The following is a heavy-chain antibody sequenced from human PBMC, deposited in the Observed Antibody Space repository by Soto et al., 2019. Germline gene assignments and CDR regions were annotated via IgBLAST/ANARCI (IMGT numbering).Heavy chain of an antibody. V-gene: IGHV3-30*18. Sequence: GWSLRLSCAASGFTFNTYGMHWVRQAPGKGLEWVAVISYDGSDKYYADSVKGRFTISRDNSKNTLYLQMNSLRAEDTAIYYCAKSPNFYCSSPNCYKFYFDFWGQGALVTVSS. J-gene: IGHJ4*02. CDR1: GFTFNTYG. CDR3: AKSPNFYCSSPNCYKFYFDF. D-gene: IGHD2-2*02. CDR2: ISYDGSDK.